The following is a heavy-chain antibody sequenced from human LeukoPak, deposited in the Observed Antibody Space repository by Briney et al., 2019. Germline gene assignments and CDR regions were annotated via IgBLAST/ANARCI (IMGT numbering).Heavy chain of an antibody. CDR3: AREVVAAPGTVDY. V-gene: IGHV3-73*01. CDR2: IRSKTNNYAT. CDR1: GFSFSGSA. D-gene: IGHD6-13*01. J-gene: IGHJ4*01. Sequence: GGSLRLSCAASGFSFSGSAIHWVRQASGKGLEWLGRIRSKTNNYATAYGASVNDRFTISRDDSKNTAYLQMNSLKTEDTAVYYCAREVVAAPGTVDYWGQGTLVTVSS.